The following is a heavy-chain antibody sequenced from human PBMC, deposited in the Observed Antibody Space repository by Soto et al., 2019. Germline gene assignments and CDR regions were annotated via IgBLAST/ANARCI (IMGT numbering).Heavy chain of an antibody. J-gene: IGHJ5*02. CDR2: ISVSGDTT. CDR3: AKNRNTGVACTSCWFGP. Sequence: EGQLLESGGGLLQPGGSLRLSCAASGFIFSNYDMSWVRQAPGKGLEWVSAISVSGDTTYYADSVKGRFTISRDNSKTTLYLQMNTLRAEDTAVYYCAKNRNTGVACTSCWFGPWGQGTLVTVSS. V-gene: IGHV3-23*01. D-gene: IGHD6-19*01. CDR1: GFIFSNYD.